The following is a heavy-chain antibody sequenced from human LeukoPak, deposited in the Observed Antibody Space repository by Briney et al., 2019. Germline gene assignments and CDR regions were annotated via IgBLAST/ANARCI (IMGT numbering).Heavy chain of an antibody. D-gene: IGHD6-13*01. Sequence: ASVKVSCKASGGTFSDYALNWVRQAPGQGLEWMGVFIPILGTANSTQKFQGRVTITADKSTSTAYMELSSLRSEDTAVYYCARRRYGNDYWGQGTLVTVSS. CDR1: GGTFSDYA. J-gene: IGHJ4*02. CDR3: ARRRYGNDY. V-gene: IGHV1-69*10. CDR2: FIPILGTA.